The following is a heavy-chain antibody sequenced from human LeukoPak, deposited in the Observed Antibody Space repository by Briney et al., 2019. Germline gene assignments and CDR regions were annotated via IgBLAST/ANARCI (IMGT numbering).Heavy chain of an antibody. CDR2: INHSGST. CDR3: ASTFYDSSGYPLRG. D-gene: IGHD3-22*01. Sequence: PSETLSLTCAVYGGSFSGYYWSWIRQPPGKGLEWIGEINHSGSTNYNPSLKSRVTISVDTSKNQFSLKLSSVTAADTAVYYCASTFYDSSGYPLRGWGQGTLVIVSS. V-gene: IGHV4-34*01. CDR1: GGSFSGYY. J-gene: IGHJ4*02.